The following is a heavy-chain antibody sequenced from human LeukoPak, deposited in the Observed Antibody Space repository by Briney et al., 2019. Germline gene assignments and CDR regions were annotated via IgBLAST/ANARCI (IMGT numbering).Heavy chain of an antibody. J-gene: IGHJ6*03. Sequence: GGSLRLSCAASGFTFSSYAMSWVRQAPGKGLEWVSGISGSGDTTYYADSVKGRFTISRDNSKNTLYLQMNSLRAEDTAVYYCAKEGFLDLWGVDYYYYMDVWGKGTTVTVSS. CDR1: GFTFSSYA. V-gene: IGHV3-23*01. CDR2: ISGSGDTT. CDR3: AKEGFLDLWGVDYYYYMDV. D-gene: IGHD3/OR15-3a*01.